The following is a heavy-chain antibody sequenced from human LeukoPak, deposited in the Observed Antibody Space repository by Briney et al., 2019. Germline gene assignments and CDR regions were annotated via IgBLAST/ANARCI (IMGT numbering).Heavy chain of an antibody. CDR1: GFPVNSFA. V-gene: IGHV3-48*01. CDR2: ISGDSNTI. J-gene: IGHJ6*03. Sequence: PGGSLRLSCEASGFPVNSFAMHWVRQAPGKGLEWNSYISGDSNTIYYADSVRGRFTISRDKAKNSLLLQMNSLTAEDTALYFCARGVEEEEEYKTHWFMYYSYMDVWGKGTTVTVSS. CDR3: ARGVEEEEEYKTHWFMYYSYMDV. D-gene: IGHD3-9*01.